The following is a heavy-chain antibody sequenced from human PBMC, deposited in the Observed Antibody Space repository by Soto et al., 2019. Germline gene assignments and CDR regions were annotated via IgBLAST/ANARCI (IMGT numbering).Heavy chain of an antibody. CDR1: GFTFSSYG. Sequence: PGGSLRLSCAASGFTFSSYGMHWVRQAPGKGLEWVAVIWYDGSNKYYADSVKGRFTISRDNSKNTLYLQMNSLRAEDTAVYYCARVPHYYGDSNNWFDPWGQGTLVTVSS. CDR2: IWYDGSNK. J-gene: IGHJ5*02. D-gene: IGHD4-17*01. V-gene: IGHV3-33*01. CDR3: ARVPHYYGDSNNWFDP.